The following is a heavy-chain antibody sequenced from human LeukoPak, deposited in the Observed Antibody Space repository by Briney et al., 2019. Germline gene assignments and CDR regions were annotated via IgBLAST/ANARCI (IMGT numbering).Heavy chain of an antibody. J-gene: IGHJ4*02. Sequence: GGALRLSCAASGITFSSYCMHWVRQAPGKGVKWVAFIRYDGSEEYYADSVKGRFTISRDNSKKTLYLQMNSLRAEDTAVYYCAKGYTYTFDYFDSWGQGTLVTVSS. CDR3: AKGYTYTFDYFDS. V-gene: IGHV3-30*02. D-gene: IGHD5-18*01. CDR2: IRYDGSEE. CDR1: GITFSSYC.